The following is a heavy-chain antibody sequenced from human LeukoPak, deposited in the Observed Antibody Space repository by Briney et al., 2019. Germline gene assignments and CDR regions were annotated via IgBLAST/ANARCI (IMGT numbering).Heavy chain of an antibody. CDR1: GFTFSSYG. V-gene: IGHV3-30*03. D-gene: IGHD1-1*01. Sequence: GGSLRLSCAASGFTFSSYGMHWVRQAPGKGLEWVAVISYDGSNKYYADSVKGRFTISRDNSKNTLYLQMNSLRAEDTAVYYCARDLTRYFDYWGQGTLVTVSS. CDR2: ISYDGSNK. CDR3: ARDLTRYFDY. J-gene: IGHJ4*02.